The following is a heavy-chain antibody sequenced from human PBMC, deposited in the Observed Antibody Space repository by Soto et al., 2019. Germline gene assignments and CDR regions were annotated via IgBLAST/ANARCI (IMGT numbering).Heavy chain of an antibody. Sequence: PXESLRLSGAASGFTFSSYAMSWVRQAPGKGLEWVSAISGSGGSTYYADSVKGRFTISRDNSKNTLYLQMNSLRAEDTAVYYCARAGRSGYYSGPYYFDYWGQGTLVTVS. D-gene: IGHD3-3*01. CDR3: ARAGRSGYYSGPYYFDY. V-gene: IGHV3-23*01. CDR1: GFTFSSYA. J-gene: IGHJ4*02. CDR2: ISGSGGST.